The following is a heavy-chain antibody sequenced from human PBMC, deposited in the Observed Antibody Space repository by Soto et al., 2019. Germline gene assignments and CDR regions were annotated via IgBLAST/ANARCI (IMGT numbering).Heavy chain of an antibody. V-gene: IGHV1-18*01. Sequence: ASVQVSCKASGYTFTSYGISWVRQAPGQGLEWMGWISAYNGNTNYAQKLQGRVTMTTDTSTSTAYMELRSLRSDDTAVYYCARVFGVVVLQPNLAYWGQGTLVTVSS. CDR2: ISAYNGNT. D-gene: IGHD3-22*01. J-gene: IGHJ4*02. CDR1: GYTFTSYG. CDR3: ARVFGVVVLQPNLAY.